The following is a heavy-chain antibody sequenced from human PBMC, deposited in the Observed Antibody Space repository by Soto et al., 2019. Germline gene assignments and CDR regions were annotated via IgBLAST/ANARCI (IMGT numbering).Heavy chain of an antibody. CDR3: ARFSGSYYYAMDV. J-gene: IGHJ6*02. D-gene: IGHD6-19*01. CDR1: GGSFSGYY. CDR2: INHSGVT. Sequence: SETLSLTCAVYGGSFSGYYWSWIRQPPGKGLEWIGEINHSGVTNYKSSLKRRVTISVDTSKNQFSLQLKSVTAADTALYYCARFSGSYYYAMDVWGQGSTVTVSS. V-gene: IGHV4-34*01.